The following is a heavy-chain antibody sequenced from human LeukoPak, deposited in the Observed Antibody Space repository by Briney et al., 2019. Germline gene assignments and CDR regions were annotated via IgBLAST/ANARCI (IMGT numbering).Heavy chain of an antibody. CDR2: ISYDGSKK. Sequence: GGSLRLSCAASGFTFSSYGMHWVRQAPGKGLEWVAVISYDGSKKYYADSVKGRFTISRDNSKNTLYLQMNSLRAEDTAVYYCAKERVVLRFLEWLFALDGMDVWGQGTTVTVSS. V-gene: IGHV3-30*18. J-gene: IGHJ6*02. D-gene: IGHD3-3*01. CDR3: AKERVVLRFLEWLFALDGMDV. CDR1: GFTFSSYG.